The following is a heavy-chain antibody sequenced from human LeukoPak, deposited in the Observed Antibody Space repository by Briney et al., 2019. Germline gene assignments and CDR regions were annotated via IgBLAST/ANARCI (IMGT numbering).Heavy chain of an antibody. CDR3: ARDNFLRGYSFIDY. V-gene: IGHV4-4*07. D-gene: IGHD5-18*01. CDR2: IYTSGST. Sequence: SETLSLTCTVSGGSTSSYYWSWIRQPAGKGLEWIGRIYTSGSTNYNPSLKSRVTMSVDTSKNQFSLKLSSVTAADTAVYYCARDNFLRGYSFIDYWGQGTLVTVSS. J-gene: IGHJ4*02. CDR1: GGSTSSYY.